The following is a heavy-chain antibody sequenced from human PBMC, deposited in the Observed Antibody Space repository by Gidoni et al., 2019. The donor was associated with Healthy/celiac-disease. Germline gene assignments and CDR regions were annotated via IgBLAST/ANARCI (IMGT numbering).Heavy chain of an antibody. Sequence: QLQLQESGPGLVKPSATMSLTCTVSGGSISSCSYYWGWIRQPPGKGLEWIGSIYYSGSTYYNPSLKSRVTISVDTSKNQFSLKLSSVTAADTAVYYCARAYYYGSGLFDYWGQGTLVTVSS. J-gene: IGHJ4*02. CDR1: GGSISSCSYY. CDR2: IYYSGST. V-gene: IGHV4-39*01. D-gene: IGHD3-10*01. CDR3: ARAYYYGSGLFDY.